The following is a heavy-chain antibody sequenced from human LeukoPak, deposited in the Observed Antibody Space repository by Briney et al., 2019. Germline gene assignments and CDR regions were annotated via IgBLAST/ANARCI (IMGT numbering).Heavy chain of an antibody. V-gene: IGHV3-23*01. D-gene: IGHD6-13*01. J-gene: IGHJ4*02. CDR2: ISGSGGST. CDR3: ARDASASSWYPYFDY. Sequence: GGSLRLSCAASGFTFSSYAMSWVRQAPGKGLEWVSAISGSGGSTYYADSVKGRFTISRDNSKNTLYLQMNSLRAEDTAVYYCARDASASSWYPYFDYWGQGTLVTVSS. CDR1: GFTFSSYA.